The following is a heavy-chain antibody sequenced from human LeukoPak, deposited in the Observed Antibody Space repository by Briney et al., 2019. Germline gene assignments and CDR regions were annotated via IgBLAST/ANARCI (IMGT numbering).Heavy chain of an antibody. D-gene: IGHD6-19*01. CDR1: GFTFSSYA. CDR3: VKGASTGWYSFDY. J-gene: IGHJ4*02. CDR2: ISGSGGNT. V-gene: IGHV3-23*01. Sequence: GGSLILSCAASGFTFSSYAMSWVHQAPGKGLEWVSGISGSGGNTYYADSVKGRFTISRDNSKNTLYLQMSSLRAEDTAVYYCVKGASTGWYSFDYWGQGTLVTVSS.